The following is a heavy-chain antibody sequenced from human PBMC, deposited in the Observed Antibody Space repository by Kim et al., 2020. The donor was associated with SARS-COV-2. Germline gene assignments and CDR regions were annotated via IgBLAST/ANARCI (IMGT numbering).Heavy chain of an antibody. CDR3: ARGWGMDV. V-gene: IGHV3-7*01. CDR1: GFTFSNYG. J-gene: IGHJ6*02. Sequence: GGSLRLSCAASGFTFSNYGMPWVRQAPGKGLEWVANIKKDGSEKYYVDSVKGRFTISRDNARNLLYLQMNNLRAEDTAVYYCARGWGMDVWGQGTTVTVS. CDR2: IKKDGSEK.